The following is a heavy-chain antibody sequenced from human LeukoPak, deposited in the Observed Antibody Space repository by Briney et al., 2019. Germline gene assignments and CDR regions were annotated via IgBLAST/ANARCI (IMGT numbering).Heavy chain of an antibody. CDR1: GYTFTSYG. D-gene: IGHD5-18*01. CDR2: ISAYNGNT. V-gene: IGHV1-18*01. Sequence: ASVKVSCKASGYTFTSYGISWVRQAPGQGLEWMGWISAYNGNTNYAQKLQGRVTMTTDTSTSTAYMELRSLRSDDTAVYYCARGRSEYSYGSLPDYWGQGTLVTVSS. J-gene: IGHJ4*02. CDR3: ARGRSEYSYGSLPDY.